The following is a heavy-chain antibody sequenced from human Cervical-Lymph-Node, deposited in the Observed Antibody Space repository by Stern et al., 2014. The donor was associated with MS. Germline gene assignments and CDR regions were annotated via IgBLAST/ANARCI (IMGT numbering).Heavy chain of an antibody. V-gene: IGHV3-33*01. J-gene: IGHJ4*02. CDR2: FWYDGNKK. D-gene: IGHD1-7*01. CDR3: ARGNWNYEGMGY. Sequence: QVQLVESGGGVVQPGRSLRLSCAASGFTFSNYGMHWVRQAPGKGLERLAVFWYDGNKKYYADSVKGRFTISRDNSKNTLFLQMSSLTAEDTALYYCARGNWNYEGMGYWGQGTLVTVSS. CDR1: GFTFSNYG.